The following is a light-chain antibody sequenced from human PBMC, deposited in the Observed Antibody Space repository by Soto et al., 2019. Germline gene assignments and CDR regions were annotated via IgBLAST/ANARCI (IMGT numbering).Light chain of an antibody. J-gene: IGKJ1*01. CDR3: QQYAGSSRA. V-gene: IGKV3-20*01. CDR1: QTVTRSY. CDR2: GAS. Sequence: DIVLTQSPDTLSLSPGERATLSCRASQTVTRSYLAWYQQKSGQAPRLLIYGASSRATGIPDRFSGSGSGTDFTLTISRLEPEDIAVYFCQQYAGSSRAFGQGTKVEI.